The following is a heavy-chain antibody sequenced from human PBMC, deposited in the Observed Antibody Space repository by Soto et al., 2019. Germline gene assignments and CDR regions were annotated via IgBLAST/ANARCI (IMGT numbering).Heavy chain of an antibody. D-gene: IGHD7-27*01. J-gene: IGHJ6*03. CDR1: GFTFTSYG. CDR3: ARDLGYYYMDV. V-gene: IGHV3-33*01. CDR2: IWYDGSNK. Sequence: QVQLVESGGGVVQPGRSLRLSCAACGFTFTSYGMHWVRQAPGKGLEWVAVIWYDGSNKDYADSVKGRFTVSRDNSKNTLDLQMNSLRAEDTAVYYCARDLGYYYMDVWGKGTTVTVSS.